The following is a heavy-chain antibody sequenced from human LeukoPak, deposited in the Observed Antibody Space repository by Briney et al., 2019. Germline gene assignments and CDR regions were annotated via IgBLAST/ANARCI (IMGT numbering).Heavy chain of an antibody. CDR1: GFTFSSYG. V-gene: IGHV3-30*18. D-gene: IGHD2-2*02. Sequence: PGGSLRLSCAASGFTFSSYGMHWVRQAPGKGLEWVAVISYDGSNKYYADSVKGRFTISRDNSKNTLYLQMNSLRAEDTAVHYCAKDSDEVPAAIGYWGQGTLVTVSS. CDR2: ISYDGSNK. CDR3: AKDSDEVPAAIGY. J-gene: IGHJ4*02.